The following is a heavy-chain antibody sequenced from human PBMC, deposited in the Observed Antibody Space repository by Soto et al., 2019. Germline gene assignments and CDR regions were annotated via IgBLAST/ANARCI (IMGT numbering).Heavy chain of an antibody. CDR2: ISAGGGTT. D-gene: IGHD3-9*01. J-gene: IGHJ4*02. CDR1: GFTFDTNG. Sequence: EVQLLDSGGGLVQPGGSLRLSCAASGFTFDTNGMTWVRQVPGKGLEWVSAISAGGGTTYYADPVKGRFTISRDNSKNMLYLHMNRLRAEDTAVYYCAKVRRDFAWLSELDYFDYWGQGTPVTVSS. V-gene: IGHV3-23*01. CDR3: AKVRRDFAWLSELDYFDY.